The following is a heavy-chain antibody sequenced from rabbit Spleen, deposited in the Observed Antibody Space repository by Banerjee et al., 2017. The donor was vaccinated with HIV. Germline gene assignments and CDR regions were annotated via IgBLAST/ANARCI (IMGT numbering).Heavy chain of an antibody. D-gene: IGHD6-1*01. CDR2: IYTGDEDT. J-gene: IGHJ4*01. Sequence: QSLEESGGDLVKPGASLTLTCTASGFSFSTSYWTCWVRQAPGKGLEWIACIYTGDEDTAYASWAKDRFTISKTSSTTVTLQMTSLTAADTATYFCARGGDGNIYGWALWGPGTLVTVS. CDR3: ARGGDGNIYGWAL. V-gene: IGHV1S40*01. CDR1: GFSFSTSYW.